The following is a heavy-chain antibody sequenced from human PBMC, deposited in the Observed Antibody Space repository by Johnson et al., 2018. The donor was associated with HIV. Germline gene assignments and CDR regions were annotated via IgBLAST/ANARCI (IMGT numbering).Heavy chain of an antibody. Sequence: EVQLVESGGGLVQPGGSLRLSCAASGFTVSSNYMSWVHQAPGKGLDWVSVIYSGGSTYYADSLKDRFTISRDNSKNTPYLQMNSLRAEDTAVYYCAREEGGYYDSSGYYYVGAFDIWGQGTMVTVSS. V-gene: IGHV3-66*01. CDR1: GFTVSSNY. CDR3: AREEGGYYDSSGYYYVGAFDI. CDR2: IYSGGST. J-gene: IGHJ3*02. D-gene: IGHD3-22*01.